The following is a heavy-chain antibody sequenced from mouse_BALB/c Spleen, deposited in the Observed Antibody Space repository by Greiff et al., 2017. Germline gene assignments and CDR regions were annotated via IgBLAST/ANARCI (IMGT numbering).Heavy chain of an antibody. Sequence: QVQLQQSGAELARPGASVKLSCKASGYTFTSYWMQWVKQRPGQGLEWIGAIYPGDGDTRYTQKFKGKATLTADKSSSTAYMQLSSLASEDSAVYYCARGWLLYYYAMDYWGQGTSVTVSS. D-gene: IGHD2-3*01. CDR1: GYTFTSYW. CDR3: ARGWLLYYYAMDY. CDR2: IYPGDGDT. J-gene: IGHJ4*01. V-gene: IGHV1-87*01.